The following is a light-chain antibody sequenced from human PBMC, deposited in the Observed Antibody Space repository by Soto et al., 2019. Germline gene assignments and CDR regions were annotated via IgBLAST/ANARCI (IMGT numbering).Light chain of an antibody. CDR3: QQLYDYPIT. CDR1: QGISSY. V-gene: IGKV1-9*01. J-gene: IGKJ5*01. CDR2: AAS. Sequence: DIQLTQSPSFLSASVGDRVTITCRASQGISSYLAWYQQKPGKVPKLLIYAASTLQSGVPSRFSGSGSGTGFTLTISSLQPEDFATYYCQQLYDYPITFGQGTRLEIK.